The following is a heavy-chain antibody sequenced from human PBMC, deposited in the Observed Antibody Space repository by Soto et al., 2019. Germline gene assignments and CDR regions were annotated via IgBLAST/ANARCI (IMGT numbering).Heavy chain of an antibody. Sequence: ASVKVSCKASGYTFTSYAMHWVRQAPGQRLEWMGWINAGNGNTKYSQKFQGRVTITRDTSASTAYMELSSLRSEDTAVYYCARGGLLPFVYYYGMDGWGQGTTVTVSS. D-gene: IGHD2-15*01. V-gene: IGHV1-3*01. CDR1: GYTFTSYA. J-gene: IGHJ6*02. CDR2: INAGNGNT. CDR3: ARGGLLPFVYYYGMDG.